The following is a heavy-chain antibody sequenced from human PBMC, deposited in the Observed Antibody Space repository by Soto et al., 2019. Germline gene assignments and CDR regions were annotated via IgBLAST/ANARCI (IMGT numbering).Heavy chain of an antibody. D-gene: IGHD3-10*01. J-gene: IGHJ4*02. CDR3: AKGVGPLWPEYYLDY. CDR1: GFPFSSYA. V-gene: IGHV3-23*01. CDR2: ISGSGGST. Sequence: GGSLRLSCSASGFPFSSYAMSWVGQAQGKGLEWVSAISGSGGSTYYADSVKGRFTISRDNSKNTLYLQMNSLRAEDTAVYYCAKGVGPLWPEYYLDYCGQGTLVTV.